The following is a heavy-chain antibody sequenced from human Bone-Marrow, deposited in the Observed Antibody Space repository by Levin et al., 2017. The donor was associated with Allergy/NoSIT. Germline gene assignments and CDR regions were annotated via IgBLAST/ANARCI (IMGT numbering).Heavy chain of an antibody. V-gene: IGHV3-30*04. J-gene: IGHJ4*02. CDR1: GFTFSTYD. Sequence: SCAASGFTFSTYDIHWVRQAPGKGLEWVTVISYDGNNRFYADSVKGRFSISRDNSRNTVDLHMNSLRPEDTAIYYCVREVEFSTGWRKGRFDYWGQGTLVTVSS. D-gene: IGHD6-19*01. CDR2: ISYDGNNR. CDR3: VREVEFSTGWRKGRFDY.